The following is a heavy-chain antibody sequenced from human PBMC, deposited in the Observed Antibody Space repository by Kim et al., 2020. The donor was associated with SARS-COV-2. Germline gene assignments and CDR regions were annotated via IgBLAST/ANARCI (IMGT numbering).Heavy chain of an antibody. V-gene: IGHV1-2*06. J-gene: IGHJ5*02. D-gene: IGHD2-2*01. Sequence: ASVKVSCKASGYTFTGYYMHWVRQAPGQGLEWMGRINPNSGGTNYAQQFQGRVTMTRDTSISTAYMELSRLRSDDTAVYYCARGGYCSSTSCHHNWFDPWGQGTLVTVSS. CDR3: ARGGYCSSTSCHHNWFDP. CDR1: GYTFTGYY. CDR2: INPNSGGT.